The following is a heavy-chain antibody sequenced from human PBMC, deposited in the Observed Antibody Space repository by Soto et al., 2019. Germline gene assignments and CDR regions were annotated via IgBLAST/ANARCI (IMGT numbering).Heavy chain of an antibody. J-gene: IGHJ2*01. Sequence: VQLVESGGGLVQPGGSLRLSCAASGFTFSSYGMSWVRQAPGKGLEWVANIKHDGSEKYYVDSVKGRFTISRDNAKNSLYLQMNSQRAEDTDVYYCASALLHLGYLSHRFFFDRWGRGTLVTVS. D-gene: IGHD3-16*02. CDR2: IKHDGSEK. CDR3: ASALLHLGYLSHRFFFDR. V-gene: IGHV3-7*01. CDR1: GFTFSSYG.